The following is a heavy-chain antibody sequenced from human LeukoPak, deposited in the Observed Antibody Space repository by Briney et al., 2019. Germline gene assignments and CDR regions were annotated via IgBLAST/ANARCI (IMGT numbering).Heavy chain of an antibody. Sequence: GGSLRLSCAASGFTFTNYTMNWVRQAPGKGLEWVSSISSSSYLYYADSVKGRFTISRDNAKSSLYLQMNSLRAEDTAVFYCAREDIVATMTFDYWGQGILVTVSS. CDR3: AREDIVATMTFDY. CDR1: GFTFTNYT. J-gene: IGHJ4*02. D-gene: IGHD5-12*01. CDR2: ISSSSYL. V-gene: IGHV3-21*01.